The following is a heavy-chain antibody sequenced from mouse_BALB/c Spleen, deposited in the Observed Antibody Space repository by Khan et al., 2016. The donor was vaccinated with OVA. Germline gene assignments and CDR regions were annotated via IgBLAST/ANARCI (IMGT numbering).Heavy chain of an antibody. V-gene: IGHV1S56*01. Sequence: QVQLQQSGPELVKPGASVRISCKTSGYTFTNYYIHWVRQRPGQGLEWIGWIYPGNVNTKYNEKFKGKATLTADKSSSTAYMQLSSLTSEDSAVYFCTRAGYNSRIYTMDYWGLGTSVTVSS. J-gene: IGHJ4*01. CDR2: IYPGNVNT. CDR3: TRAGYNSRIYTMDY. CDR1: GYTFTNYY. D-gene: IGHD2-12*01.